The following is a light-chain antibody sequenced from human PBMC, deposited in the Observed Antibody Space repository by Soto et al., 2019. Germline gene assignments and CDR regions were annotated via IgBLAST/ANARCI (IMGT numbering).Light chain of an antibody. CDR2: GNT. Sequence: QSVLTQPPSASGTPGQTVTISCSGSGFNIGSNTVNWYHHVPGTAPRLLIFGNTHRPSGVPDRFSGSTSGTSASLAISGLQSADEGNYYCAAWDDSLNALQFGGGTKVTVL. CDR3: AAWDDSLNALQ. V-gene: IGLV1-44*01. CDR1: GFNIGSNT. J-gene: IGLJ2*01.